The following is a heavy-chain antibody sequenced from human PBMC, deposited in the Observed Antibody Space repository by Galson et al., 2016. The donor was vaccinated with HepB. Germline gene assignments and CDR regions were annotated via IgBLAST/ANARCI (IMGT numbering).Heavy chain of an antibody. D-gene: IGHD6-13*01. CDR1: GFTFTDYY. V-gene: IGHV3-11*06. J-gene: IGHJ6*02. Sequence: SLRLSCAASGFTFTDYYMTWTRKAPGKGLVWVSYISSSGSYTNYADSVKCRCTISRDNARKSLYLQMNSLGPDDTAVYYCAREDSSWYGYYGMDVWGQGTTVTVSS. CDR2: ISSSGSYT. CDR3: AREDSSWYGYYGMDV.